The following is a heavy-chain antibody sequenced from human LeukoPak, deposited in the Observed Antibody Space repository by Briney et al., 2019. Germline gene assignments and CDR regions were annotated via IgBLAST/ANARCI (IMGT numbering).Heavy chain of an antibody. D-gene: IGHD5-24*01. Sequence: GASVKVSCKASSGTFSSYAISWVRQAPGQGLEWMGGIIPIFGTANNAQKFQGRVTITAAESTSTAYMELSSLRSEDTAVYYCATGGSREMATIWAGYYFDNWGQGTLVTVSS. CDR2: IIPIFGTA. CDR1: SGTFSSYA. V-gene: IGHV1-69*13. CDR3: ATGGSREMATIWAGYYFDN. J-gene: IGHJ4*02.